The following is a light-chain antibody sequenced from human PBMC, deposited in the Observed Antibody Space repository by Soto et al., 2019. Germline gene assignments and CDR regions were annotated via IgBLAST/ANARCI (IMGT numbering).Light chain of an antibody. J-gene: IGLJ2*01. V-gene: IGLV3-25*02. CDR1: ALPKKY. CDR2: TDS. CDR3: QSADSSGTYVV. Sequence: SYELTQPPSVSVSPGQTARITCSGDALPKKYAYWYQQKAGQAPVLVIYTDSERPSGIPGRFSGSSSGTTVTLTISGVQAEDEADYYCQSADSSGTYVVFGGGTKVTVL.